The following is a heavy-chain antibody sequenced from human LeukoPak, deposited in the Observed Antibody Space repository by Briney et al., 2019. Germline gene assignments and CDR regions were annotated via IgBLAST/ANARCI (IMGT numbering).Heavy chain of an antibody. J-gene: IGHJ4*02. CDR3: ARGGDIVVVVAATFDY. V-gene: IGHV1-2*04. CDR1: GYTFTGYY. Sequence: ASVKVSCKASGYTFTGYYVHWVRQAPGQGLEWMGWINPNSGGTNYAQKFQGWVTMTRDTSISTAYMELSRLRSDDTAVYYCARGGDIVVVVAATFDYWGQGTLVTVSS. CDR2: INPNSGGT. D-gene: IGHD2-15*01.